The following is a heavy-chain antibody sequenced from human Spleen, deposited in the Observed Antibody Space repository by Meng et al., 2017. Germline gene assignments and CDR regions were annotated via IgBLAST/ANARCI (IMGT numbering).Heavy chain of an antibody. D-gene: IGHD2-15*01. Sequence: GESLKISCAASGFTVSHNYMSWVRQAPGKGLEWVGRTRNKANSYTTEYAASVKGRFTISRDDSKNSLYLQMNSLKTEDTAVYYCVRGAYCSGGRCYSGFDYWGQGTLVTVSS. CDR3: VRGAYCSGGRCYSGFDY. CDR1: GFTVSHNY. J-gene: IGHJ4*02. CDR2: TRNKANSYTT. V-gene: IGHV3-72*01.